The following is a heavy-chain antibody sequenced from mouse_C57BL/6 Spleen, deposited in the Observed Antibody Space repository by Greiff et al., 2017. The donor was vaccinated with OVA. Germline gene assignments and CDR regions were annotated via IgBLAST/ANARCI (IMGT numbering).Heavy chain of an antibody. CDR1: GYPFTSSW. CDR3: ARGRFDF. Sequence: QVQLQQPGAELVNPGASVKMSCKASGYPFTSSWITWVKQRPGQGPEWVGDIYPCSGSTNYNEKFKSKATLTVDTSSGTAYMPLSSLTSEDSAVYYCARGRFDFWGQGTTLTVSS. D-gene: IGHD3-3*01. CDR2: IYPCSGST. V-gene: IGHV1-55*01. J-gene: IGHJ2*01.